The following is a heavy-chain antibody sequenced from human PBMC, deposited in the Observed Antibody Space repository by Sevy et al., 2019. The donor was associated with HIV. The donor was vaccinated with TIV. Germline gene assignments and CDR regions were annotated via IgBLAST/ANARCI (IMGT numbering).Heavy chain of an antibody. V-gene: IGHV4-59*01. CDR3: ARQGGVVDYGMDV. CDR1: GCSISPYY. D-gene: IGHD3-3*01. J-gene: IGHJ6*02. Sequence: SETLSLTCTVSGCSISPYYWSWIRQPPGKGLEWVGYFYYTGSTNYNPSLEGRATISVDASKNQFFLKLTAVTAADTAVYYCARQGGVVDYGMDVWGQGTTVTVSS. CDR2: FYYTGST.